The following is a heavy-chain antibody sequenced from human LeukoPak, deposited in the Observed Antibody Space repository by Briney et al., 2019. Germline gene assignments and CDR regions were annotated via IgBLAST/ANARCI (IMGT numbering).Heavy chain of an antibody. V-gene: IGHV4-34*01. CDR3: ARPWMRSGSYYGY. D-gene: IGHD1-26*01. Sequence: SETLSLTCAVYGGSFSGYYWSWIRQPPGKGLEWIGEINHSGSTNYNPSLKSRVTISVDTSKNQFSLKLSSVTAADTAVYYCARPWMRSGSYYGYWGQGTLVTVSS. J-gene: IGHJ4*02. CDR2: INHSGST. CDR1: GGSFSGYY.